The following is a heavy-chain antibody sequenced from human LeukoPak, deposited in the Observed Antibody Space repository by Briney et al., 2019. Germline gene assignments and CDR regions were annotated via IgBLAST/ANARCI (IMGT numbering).Heavy chain of an antibody. Sequence: PGGSLGLSCAASGFTFSSYWMHWVRQAPGKGLVWVSRINSDGSSTSYADSVKGRFTISRDNAKNTLYLQMNSLRAEDTAVYYCASLTIVGATVGAFDIWGQGTMVTVSS. V-gene: IGHV3-74*01. D-gene: IGHD1-26*01. J-gene: IGHJ3*02. CDR3: ASLTIVGATVGAFDI. CDR1: GFTFSSYW. CDR2: INSDGSST.